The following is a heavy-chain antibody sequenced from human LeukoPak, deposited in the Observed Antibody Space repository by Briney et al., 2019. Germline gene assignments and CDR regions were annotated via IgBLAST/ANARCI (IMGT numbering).Heavy chain of an antibody. CDR3: GRGSGWLVDY. CDR2: IKQDGSEK. Sequence: GGSLRLSCAASGFTVSSNYMSWVRQAPGKGLEWVANIKQDGSEKEYVDSVKGRFTISRDNAKKSVYLQMNSLRDEDTAVYYCGRGSGWLVDYWGQGTLVTVSS. J-gene: IGHJ4*02. CDR1: GFTVSSNY. V-gene: IGHV3-7*04. D-gene: IGHD6-19*01.